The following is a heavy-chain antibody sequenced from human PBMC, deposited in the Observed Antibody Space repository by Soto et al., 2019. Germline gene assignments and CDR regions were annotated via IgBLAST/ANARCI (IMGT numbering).Heavy chain of an antibody. CDR1: GYTFAGCY. D-gene: IGHD3-22*01. CDR2: IIPTFGST. J-gene: IGHJ4*02. V-gene: IGHV1-2*02. Sequence: ASVAVSCKASGYTFAGCYRRWVRQAPGQGFEWMGGIIPTFGSTNYAQKFQGRITITRDESMTTAYMELRGLTSEDTAVYYCARGPDYEGYFDCWGRGTLVTVSS. CDR3: ARGPDYEGYFDC.